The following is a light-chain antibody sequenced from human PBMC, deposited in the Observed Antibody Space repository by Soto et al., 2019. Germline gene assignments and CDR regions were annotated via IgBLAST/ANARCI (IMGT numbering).Light chain of an antibody. CDR2: DAS. CDR1: QSISRW. CDR3: QQYNTSST. J-gene: IGKJ5*01. V-gene: IGKV1-5*01. Sequence: DIQMTQSPSTLSASVGDRVTITCRASQSISRWLAWYQQKPGKAPKALIYDASTLRSWVPSRFRGGGSGTEFTFPISSLQPDDFAPYYCQQYNTSSTFGQGTRLEIK.